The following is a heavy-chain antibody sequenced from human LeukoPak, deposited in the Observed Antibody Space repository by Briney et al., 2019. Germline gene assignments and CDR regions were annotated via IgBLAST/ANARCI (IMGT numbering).Heavy chain of an antibody. CDR1: GYTLTSYA. CDR3: ARGGCSSTSCLQFDP. Sequence: ASVKVSCKASGYTLTSYAMNWVRQAPGQGLEWMGWINTNTGNPTYAQGFTGRFVFSLDTSVSTAYLQISSLKAEDTAVYYCARGGCSSTSCLQFDPWGQGTLVTVSS. CDR2: INTNTGNP. D-gene: IGHD2-2*01. V-gene: IGHV7-4-1*02. J-gene: IGHJ5*02.